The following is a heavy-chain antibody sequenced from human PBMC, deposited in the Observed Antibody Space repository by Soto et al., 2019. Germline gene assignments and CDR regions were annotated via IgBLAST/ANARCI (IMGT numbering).Heavy chain of an antibody. CDR1: GFICSSYD. D-gene: IGHD2-8*02. CDR2: ILVDGRT. Sequence: GGSLRLSCAASGFICSSYDMSWVRQAPGKGLEWVSTILVDGRTFYVDSVKGRFTISRDSSQNTVYLQMNSLTAGDTALYYCAKATATGGGAFDICGQGTMVTVSS. V-gene: IGHV3-23*01. J-gene: IGHJ3*02. CDR3: AKATATGGGAFDI.